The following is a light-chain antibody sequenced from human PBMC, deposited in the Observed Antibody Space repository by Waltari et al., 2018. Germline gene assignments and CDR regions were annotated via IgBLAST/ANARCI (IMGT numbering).Light chain of an antibody. CDR1: QSVLTSSDNRNH. V-gene: IGKV4-1*01. CDR2: WAS. CDR3: QQYYRRTWT. J-gene: IGKJ1*01. Sequence: DIVMTQSPDSLPLSLGERATITCKSSQSVLTSSDNRNHYAWYQQRPGQSPKLLIYWASNREFGVPDRFTGSGSGTDFTITISSLQAEDVAVYYCQQYYRRTWTFGQGTKVEV.